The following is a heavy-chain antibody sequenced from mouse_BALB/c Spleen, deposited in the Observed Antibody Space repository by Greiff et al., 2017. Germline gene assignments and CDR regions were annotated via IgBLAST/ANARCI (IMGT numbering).Heavy chain of an antibody. Sequence: QVQLKQSGAELVRPGSSVKISCKASGYAFSSYWMNWVKQRPGQGLEWIGQIYPGDGDTNYNGKFKGKATLTADKSSSTAYMQLSSLTSEDSAVYFCARINWLYLDYWGQGTTLTVSS. J-gene: IGHJ2*01. CDR1: GYAFSSYW. CDR2: IYPGDGDT. CDR3: ARINWLYLDY. D-gene: IGHD4-1*02. V-gene: IGHV1-80*01.